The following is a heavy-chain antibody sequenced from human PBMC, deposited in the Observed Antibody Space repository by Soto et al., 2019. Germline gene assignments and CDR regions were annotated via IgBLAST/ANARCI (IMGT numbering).Heavy chain of an antibody. CDR1: GYTFTSYD. D-gene: IGHD6-19*01. J-gene: IGHJ6*02. Sequence: GSVKVSCKASGYTFTSYDINWVRQATGQGREGMGWMNPNSGNTGDAQKFQGRVTMTRNTSISTAYMELSSLRSEDTAVYYCAAGRTRAVAWEGYSYYGMDVWGQGTTVTVSS. V-gene: IGHV1-8*01. CDR3: AAGRTRAVAWEGYSYYGMDV. CDR2: MNPNSGNT.